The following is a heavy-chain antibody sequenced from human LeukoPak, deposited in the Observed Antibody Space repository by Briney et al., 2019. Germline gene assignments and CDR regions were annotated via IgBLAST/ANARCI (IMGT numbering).Heavy chain of an antibody. CDR2: TYYRSTWYN. D-gene: IGHD5-12*01. Sequence: SQTLSLTCAISGDSVSSTSAAWNWIRQSPSRGLEWLGRTYYRSTWYNDYAVSVKSRITINPDTSKNQFSLQLNSVTPEDTAVYYWARGLVATIWNWCDPWGQGPLVTVSS. CDR1: GDSVSSTSAA. J-gene: IGHJ5*02. V-gene: IGHV6-1*01. CDR3: ARGLVATIWNWCDP.